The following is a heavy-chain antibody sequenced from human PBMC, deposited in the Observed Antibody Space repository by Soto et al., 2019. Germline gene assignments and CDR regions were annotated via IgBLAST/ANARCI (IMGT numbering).Heavy chain of an antibody. V-gene: IGHV5-51*01. J-gene: IGHJ3*02. CDR2: IYPGDSDT. CDR1: GYSFTTYW. CDR3: ARRPPLRCSGGSSYSPGAFDI. D-gene: IGHD2-15*01. Sequence: GESLKISCTGSGYSFTTYWIGWVRQMPGKGLEWMGIIYPGDSDTRYSPSFQGQVTISADKSISTAYLQWSSLKASDTAMYYCARRPPLRCSGGSSYSPGAFDIWGQGTMLTVSS.